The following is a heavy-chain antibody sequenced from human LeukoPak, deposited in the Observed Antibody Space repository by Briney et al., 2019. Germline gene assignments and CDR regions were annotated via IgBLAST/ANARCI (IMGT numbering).Heavy chain of an antibody. CDR2: MNPNSGNT. CDR3: ARRSSGWSYPCCYYYYMDV. D-gene: IGHD6-19*01. CDR1: GYTFTSYD. J-gene: IGHJ6*03. Sequence: GASVKVSCKASGYTFTSYDINWVRQATGQGLEWMGWMNPNSGNTGYAQKFQGRVTMTRNTSISTAYMELRSLRSDDTAVYYCARRSSGWSYPCCYYYYMDVWGKGTTVTVSS. V-gene: IGHV1-8*01.